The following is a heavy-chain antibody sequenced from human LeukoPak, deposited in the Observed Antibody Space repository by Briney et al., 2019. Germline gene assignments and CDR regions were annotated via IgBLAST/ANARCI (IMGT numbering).Heavy chain of an antibody. J-gene: IGHJ3*02. CDR2: IIPIFGIA. V-gene: IGHV1-69*04. CDR3: ARDPGRTRDAFDI. D-gene: IGHD1-1*01. CDR1: GGTFSSYA. Sequence: ASVTVSCKASGGTFSSYAISWVRQAPGQGLEWMGRIIPIFGIANYAQKFQGRVTITADKSTSTAYMELRSLRSEDTAVYYCARDPGRTRDAFDIWGQGTMVTVSS.